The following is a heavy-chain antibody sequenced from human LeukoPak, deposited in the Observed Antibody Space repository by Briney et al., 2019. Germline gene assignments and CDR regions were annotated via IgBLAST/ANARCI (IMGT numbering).Heavy chain of an antibody. CDR2: IKQDGSEK. V-gene: IGHV3-7*01. CDR3: ARGGLGYSYDSSGYQSRAYYFDY. J-gene: IGHJ4*02. CDR1: EFTFPMYW. Sequence: GGSLRLSCAASEFTFPMYWMTWVRQAPGKGLEWVADIKQDGSEKYYVDSVKGRFTISRQNAKNSLFLQMNSLRAEDTAVYYCARGGLGYSYDSSGYQSRAYYFDYWGQGTLVTVSS. D-gene: IGHD3-22*01.